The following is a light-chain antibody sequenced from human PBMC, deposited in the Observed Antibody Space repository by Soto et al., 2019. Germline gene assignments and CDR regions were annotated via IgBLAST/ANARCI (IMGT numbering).Light chain of an antibody. J-gene: IGKJ4*01. V-gene: IGKV1-13*02. CDR2: DVS. CDR1: QGISSA. CDR3: QQFNTYPALT. Sequence: AIQLTQSPPSLPASVGDRVTITCRASQGISSALAWYQQKPGKSPNLLIYDVSSLESGVPSRFSGSGSGTDFTLTISSLQPEDFATYYCQQFNTYPALTFGGGTKV.